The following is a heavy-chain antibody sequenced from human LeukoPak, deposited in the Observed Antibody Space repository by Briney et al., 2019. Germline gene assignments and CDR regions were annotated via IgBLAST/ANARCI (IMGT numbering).Heavy chain of an antibody. CDR2: IDVSGNTI. J-gene: IGHJ4*02. D-gene: IGHD1-26*01. CDR1: GFTLSDYY. CDR3: ARVKGSYASDY. V-gene: IGHV3-11*01. Sequence: GGSLRLSCAASGFTLSDYYMSWIRQAPGKGLEWVSYIDVSGNTIYYADSVKGRFTISRDNAYNSLYLQMNSLTADDTAVYYCARVKGSYASDYWGQGTLVTVSS.